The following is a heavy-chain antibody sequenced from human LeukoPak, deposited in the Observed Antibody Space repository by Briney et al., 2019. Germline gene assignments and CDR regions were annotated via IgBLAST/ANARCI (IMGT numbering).Heavy chain of an antibody. CDR3: AKERNLEIAVAGTIFDY. D-gene: IGHD6-19*01. V-gene: IGHV3-66*01. CDR2: IYSGGDT. Sequence: GGSLRLSCAASGFTFSSYAMSWVRQAPGKGLEWVSVIYSGGDTYYTDSVKGRFTISRDNSKNMIYLEMTSLKAEDTAVYYCAKERNLEIAVAGTIFDYWGQGTLVTVSS. J-gene: IGHJ4*02. CDR1: GFTFSSYA.